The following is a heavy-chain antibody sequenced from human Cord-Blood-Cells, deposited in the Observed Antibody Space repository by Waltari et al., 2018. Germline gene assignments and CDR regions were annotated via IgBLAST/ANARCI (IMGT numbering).Heavy chain of an antibody. CDR1: GGSFSGYD. CDR3: AREGSMVRGVITWFDP. D-gene: IGHD3-10*01. CDR2: INQSGST. V-gene: IGHV4-34*01. J-gene: IGHJ5*02. Sequence: QVQLQQWGAGLLKPSETLSRTCAAYGGSFSGYDWSWIGQPPGKGLVWMGEINQSGSTNYNPSLKSRVTISVETSKNQFSLKLSSVTAADTAVYYCAREGSMVRGVITWFDPWGQGTLVTVSS.